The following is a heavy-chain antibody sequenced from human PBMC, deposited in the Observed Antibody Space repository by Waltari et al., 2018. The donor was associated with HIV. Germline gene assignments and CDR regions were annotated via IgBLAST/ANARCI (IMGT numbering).Heavy chain of an antibody. CDR3: ARHSLTYYYDSSGYSVAFDY. CDR1: GGSISSSSYY. Sequence: QLQLQESGPGLVKPSETLSLTCTVSGGSISSSSYYWGWIRQPPGKGLEWIGSIYYSGSTYYNPPLKGRVTISVDTSKNQFSLKLSSVTAADTAVYYCARHSLTYYYDSSGYSVAFDYWGQGTLVTVSS. CDR2: IYYSGST. J-gene: IGHJ4*02. D-gene: IGHD3-22*01. V-gene: IGHV4-39*01.